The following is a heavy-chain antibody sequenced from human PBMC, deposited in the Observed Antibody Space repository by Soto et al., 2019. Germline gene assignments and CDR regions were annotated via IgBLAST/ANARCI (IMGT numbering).Heavy chain of an antibody. CDR3: ARDLAVVVYATLGYYYYGMDL. J-gene: IGHJ6*02. V-gene: IGHV3-30-3*01. D-gene: IGHD2-8*02. Sequence: PGGSLRLSCAASGFTFSSYAMHWVRQAPGRGLEWVALISFDGSSKYYADSVKGRFTISRDNSNNTLYLQMNSLRAEDTAVYYCARDLAVVVYATLGYYYYGMDLWGQGTTVTVS. CDR2: ISFDGSSK. CDR1: GFTFSSYA.